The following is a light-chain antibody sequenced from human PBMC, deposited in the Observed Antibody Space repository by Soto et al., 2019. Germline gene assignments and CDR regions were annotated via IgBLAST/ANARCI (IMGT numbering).Light chain of an antibody. Sequence: IVLTQCADNLALSPGERATLFWRASQSVNRKYLAWCQQEPGQAPRLLIYVVSNRSTGVPDRFSGSGAGTDCTPITVSLLHHDFAVEDCYQDHRTSPTCGGGTKVDIK. V-gene: IGKV3-20*01. CDR1: QSVNRKY. CDR2: VVS. J-gene: IGKJ4*01. CDR3: YQDHRTSPT.